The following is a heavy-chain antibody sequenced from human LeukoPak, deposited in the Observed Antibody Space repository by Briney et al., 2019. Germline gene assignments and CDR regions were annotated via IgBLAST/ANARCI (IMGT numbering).Heavy chain of an antibody. J-gene: IGHJ6*02. CDR3: AKSDGDCSGGSCYGGAYYYYYGMDV. D-gene: IGHD2-15*01. V-gene: IGHV3-30*18. Sequence: PGGSLRLSCAASGFTFSSYGMHWVRQAPGKGLEWVAVISYDGSNKYYADSVKGRFTISRDNSKNTLYLQMNSLRAEDTAVYYCAKSDGDCSGGSCYGGAYYYYYGMDVWGQGTTVTVSS. CDR1: GFTFSSYG. CDR2: ISYDGSNK.